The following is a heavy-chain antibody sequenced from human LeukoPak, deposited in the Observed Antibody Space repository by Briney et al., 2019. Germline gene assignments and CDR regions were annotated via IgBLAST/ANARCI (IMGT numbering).Heavy chain of an antibody. J-gene: IGHJ3*02. V-gene: IGHV3-48*01. CDR1: GFTFSSYS. CDR2: ISSSSSTI. CDR3: ARERRAGAFDI. Sequence: GGSLRLSCAASGFTFSSYSMNWVRQAPGKGLEWVSYISSSSSTIYYADSVKGRFTISRDNAKNSLYLQMNSLRAEDTAVYYCARERRAGAFDIWGQGTMVTVSS.